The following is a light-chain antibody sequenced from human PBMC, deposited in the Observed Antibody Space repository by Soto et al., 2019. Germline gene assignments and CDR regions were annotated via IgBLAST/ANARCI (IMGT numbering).Light chain of an antibody. V-gene: IGKV1-39*01. Sequence: DIHMTQSPSSLSASVGDIFTITCRASQSISSYLNWYQQKPGKAPKLLIDAASSLQSGVPSRFSGSGSGTDFTLTSSSLQPEDFATYYCQQSNSTPITFGQGTRVEI. CDR3: QQSNSTPIT. CDR2: AAS. J-gene: IGKJ5*01. CDR1: QSISSY.